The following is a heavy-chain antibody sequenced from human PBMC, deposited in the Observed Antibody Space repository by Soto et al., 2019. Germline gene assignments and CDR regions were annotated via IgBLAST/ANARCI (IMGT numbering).Heavy chain of an antibody. Sequence: QVQLQESGPGLVKPSETLSLTCTVSGGSISSYYWSWIRQPPGKGLEWIGYIYYSGSTNYNPSLKSRVTISVDTSKNQFSLKLSSVTAADTAVYYCARGDWYYYGSGSDAEYFQHWGHGTLVTVSS. J-gene: IGHJ1*01. CDR3: ARGDWYYYGSGSDAEYFQH. CDR1: GGSISSYY. D-gene: IGHD3-10*01. CDR2: IYYSGST. V-gene: IGHV4-59*01.